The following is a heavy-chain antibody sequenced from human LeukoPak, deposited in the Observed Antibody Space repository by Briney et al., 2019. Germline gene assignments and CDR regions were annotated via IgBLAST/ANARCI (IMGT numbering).Heavy chain of an antibody. D-gene: IGHD5-12*01. CDR2: INHSGST. Sequence: SETLSLTCSVSGGSISSYYWSWIRQPPGKGLEWIGEINHSGSTNYNPSLKSRVTISVDTSKNQFSLKLSSVTAADTAVYYCARSLKWLRRGFDYWGQGTLVTVSS. V-gene: IGHV4-34*01. CDR1: GGSISSYY. CDR3: ARSLKWLRRGFDY. J-gene: IGHJ4*02.